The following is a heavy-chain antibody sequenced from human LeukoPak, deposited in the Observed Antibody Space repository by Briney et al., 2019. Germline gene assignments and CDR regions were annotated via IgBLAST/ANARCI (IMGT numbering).Heavy chain of an antibody. D-gene: IGHD3-22*01. CDR3: ATRYYYDSSGYYGSLDY. V-gene: IGHV3-23*01. Sequence: AGGSLRLSCAASGFTFSSCAMSWVRQAPGKGLEWVSAISGTGGSTYYADSVKGRFTISRDNSKNTLYLQMNSLRAEDTAVYYCATRYYYDSSGYYGSLDYWGQGTLVTVSS. J-gene: IGHJ4*02. CDR2: ISGTGGST. CDR1: GFTFSSCA.